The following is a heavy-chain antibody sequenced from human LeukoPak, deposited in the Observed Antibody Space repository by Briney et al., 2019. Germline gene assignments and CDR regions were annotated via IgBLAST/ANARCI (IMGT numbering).Heavy chain of an antibody. CDR2: ISGSGGST. D-gene: IGHD3-22*01. CDR1: GFTLSSHS. V-gene: IGHV3-23*01. Sequence: GSLRLSCAASGFTLSSHSMNWVRQAPGKGLEWVSAISGSGGSTYYADSVKGRFTISRDNSKNTLYLQMNSLRAEDTAVYYCAKDAFWDYYDSSGYYDAFDIWGQGTMVTVSS. CDR3: AKDAFWDYYDSSGYYDAFDI. J-gene: IGHJ3*02.